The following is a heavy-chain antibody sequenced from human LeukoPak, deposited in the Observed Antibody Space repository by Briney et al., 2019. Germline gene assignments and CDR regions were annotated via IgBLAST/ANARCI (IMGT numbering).Heavy chain of an antibody. CDR2: IWYDGTDK. CDR1: GFTFSTYG. Sequence: GGSLRLSCAASGFTFSTYGMHWVRQAPGKGPEWVAIIWYDGTDKYYVDSVKGRFTISRDNSKNTLYLQMNSLTVKDTAVYYCAKSGGIAVAGSDAFDIWGQGTMVTVSS. J-gene: IGHJ3*02. CDR3: AKSGGIAVAGSDAFDI. V-gene: IGHV3-33*06. D-gene: IGHD6-19*01.